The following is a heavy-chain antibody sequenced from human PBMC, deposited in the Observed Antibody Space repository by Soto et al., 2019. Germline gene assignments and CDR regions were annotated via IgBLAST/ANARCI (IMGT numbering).Heavy chain of an antibody. J-gene: IGHJ3*02. D-gene: IGHD1-26*01. V-gene: IGHV1-2*02. CDR1: GYTFTDYF. CDR3: ARVRWELLGAFDI. Sequence: ASVKVSCKASGYTFTDYFIHWVRQAPGQGLEWIGWINPYSGGADLSQKFQGRVTMTRDTSISTAYMEVSSLRSDDTAVYYCARVRWELLGAFDIWGQGTMVTVSS. CDR2: INPYSGGA.